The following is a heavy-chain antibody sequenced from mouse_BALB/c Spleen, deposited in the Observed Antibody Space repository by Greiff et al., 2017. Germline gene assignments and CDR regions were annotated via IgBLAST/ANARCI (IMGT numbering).Heavy chain of an antibody. CDR1: GFNIKDTY. CDR3: ARVWYGSSYAMAY. V-gene: IGHV14-3*02. Sequence: VQLQQSGAELVKPGASVKLSCTASGFNIKDTYMHWVKQRPEQGLEWIGRIDPANGNTKYDPKFQGKATITADTSSNTAYLQLSSLTSEDTAVYYCARVWYGSSYAMAYWGQGTSVTVSA. J-gene: IGHJ4*01. D-gene: IGHD1-1*01. CDR2: IDPANGNT.